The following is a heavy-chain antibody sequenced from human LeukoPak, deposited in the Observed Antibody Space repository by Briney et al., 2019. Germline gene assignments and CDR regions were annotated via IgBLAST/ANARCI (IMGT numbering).Heavy chain of an antibody. V-gene: IGHV1-18*01. CDR2: ISAYNGNT. D-gene: IGHD5-12*01. CDR3: ARDPSGYDSFDY. CDR1: RYTFTSYG. Sequence: ASVKVSCKASRYTFTSYGISWVRQAPGQGLECMGWISAYNGNTNYAQKLQGRVTMTTDTSTSTAYMELRSLRSDDTAVYYCARDPSGYDSFDYWGQGTLVTVSS. J-gene: IGHJ4*02.